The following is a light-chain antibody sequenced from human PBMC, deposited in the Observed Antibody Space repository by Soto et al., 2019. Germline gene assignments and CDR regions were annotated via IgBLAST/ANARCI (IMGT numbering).Light chain of an antibody. V-gene: IGLV2-11*01. Sequence: QSALTQPRSVSGSPGQSVTISCTGTSNDVGGYNFVSWYQQHPGKVPKLFIYDVSRRPSGVPDRFSGSKSGLTSSLTISGLQAEDEADYYCSSYAGSYTLVFGGGTKVTVL. CDR3: SSYAGSYTLV. J-gene: IGLJ2*01. CDR2: DVS. CDR1: SNDVGGYNF.